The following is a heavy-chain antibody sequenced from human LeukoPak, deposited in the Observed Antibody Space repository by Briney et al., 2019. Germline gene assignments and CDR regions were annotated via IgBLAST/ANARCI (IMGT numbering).Heavy chain of an antibody. CDR2: INPNSGGT. CDR1: GYTFTGYY. CDR3: ARDGDSSSWYLGYFDY. D-gene: IGHD6-13*01. Sequence: ASVKVSCKASGYTFTGYYMHWVRQAPGQGLEWMGWINPNSGGTNYAQKFQGRVTITRDTSASTAYMELSSLRSEDMAVYYCARDGDSSSWYLGYFDYWGQGTLVTVSS. V-gene: IGHV1-2*02. J-gene: IGHJ4*02.